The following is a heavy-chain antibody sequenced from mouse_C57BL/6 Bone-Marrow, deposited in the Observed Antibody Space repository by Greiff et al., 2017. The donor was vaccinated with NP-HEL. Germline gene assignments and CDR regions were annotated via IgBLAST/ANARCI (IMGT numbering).Heavy chain of an antibody. Sequence: DVMLVESGEGLVKPGGSLKLSCAASGFTFSSYAMSWVRQTPEKRLEWVAYISSGGDYIYYADTVKGRFTISRDNARNTLYLQMSSLKSEDTAMYYCTRGWLLRAMDYWGQGTSVTVSS. V-gene: IGHV5-9-1*02. CDR1: GFTFSSYA. CDR3: TRGWLLRAMDY. CDR2: ISSGGDYI. D-gene: IGHD2-3*01. J-gene: IGHJ4*01.